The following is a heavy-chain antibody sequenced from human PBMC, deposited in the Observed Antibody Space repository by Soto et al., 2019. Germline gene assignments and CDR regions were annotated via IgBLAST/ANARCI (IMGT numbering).Heavy chain of an antibody. CDR1: GFTFSSYA. D-gene: IGHD3-10*01. CDR3: AKDNSYYYGSPSLVQH. V-gene: IGHV3-23*01. J-gene: IGHJ1*01. CDR2: ISGSGGST. Sequence: GGSLRLACAASGFTFSSYAMSWVRQAPGKGLEWVSAISGSGGSTYYADSVKGRFTISRDNSKNTLYLQMNSLRAEDTAVYYCAKDNSYYYGSPSLVQHWGQGTLVTVSS.